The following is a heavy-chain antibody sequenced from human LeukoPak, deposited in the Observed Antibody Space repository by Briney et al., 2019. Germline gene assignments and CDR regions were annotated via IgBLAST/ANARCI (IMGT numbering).Heavy chain of an antibody. D-gene: IGHD3-10*01. Sequence: GGSLRLSCAASGFTFSSYGMHWVRQAPGKGLEWVAVISYDGSNKYYADSVKGRFTISSDNSKNTLYLQMNSLRAEDTAVYYCAKGDTMVRGPFDYWGQGTLVTVSS. CDR3: AKGDTMVRGPFDY. V-gene: IGHV3-30*18. CDR1: GFTFSSYG. CDR2: ISYDGSNK. J-gene: IGHJ4*02.